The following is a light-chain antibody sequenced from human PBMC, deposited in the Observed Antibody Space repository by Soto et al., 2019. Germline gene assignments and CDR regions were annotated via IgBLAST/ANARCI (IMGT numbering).Light chain of an antibody. CDR1: QSVSNN. CDR2: GAS. Sequence: EIVMTQSPATLSVSPGERATLSCRASQSVSNNLAWYQQKPGQAPRLLIYGASTRASGIPARFSGSGSGTEFSLTISSLQSEDFAVYYCQQYNDWPPYTFGQGTKLEIK. CDR3: QQYNDWPPYT. J-gene: IGKJ2*01. V-gene: IGKV3-15*01.